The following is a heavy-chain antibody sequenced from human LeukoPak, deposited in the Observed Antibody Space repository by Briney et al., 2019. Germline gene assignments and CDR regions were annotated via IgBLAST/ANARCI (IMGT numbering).Heavy chain of an antibody. V-gene: IGHV4-34*01. Sequence: PSETLSPTCAVYGGSFSGYYWSWIRQPPGKGLEWIGEINHSGSTNYNPSLKSRVTISVDTSKNQFSLKLSSVTAADTAVYYCARDTGYSSGWYPLGAFDIWGQGTMVTVSS. CDR2: INHSGST. CDR1: GGSFSGYY. D-gene: IGHD6-19*01. CDR3: ARDTGYSSGWYPLGAFDI. J-gene: IGHJ3*02.